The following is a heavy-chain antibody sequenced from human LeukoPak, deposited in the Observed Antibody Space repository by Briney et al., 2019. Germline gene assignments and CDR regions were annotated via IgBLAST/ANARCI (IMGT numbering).Heavy chain of an antibody. J-gene: IGHJ6*02. V-gene: IGHV3-33*01. D-gene: IGHD3-10*01. CDR2: IWYDGSNK. CDR1: GFTFNSHG. Sequence: GGSLRLSCAASGFTFNSHGMHWVRQAPGQGLEWVALIWYDGSNKYYVESVKGRFTISRDNSMSTLYLQMDSLRAEDTAVYYCARANYYSSGSYYGMDVWGQGTTVTVSS. CDR3: ARANYYSSGSYYGMDV.